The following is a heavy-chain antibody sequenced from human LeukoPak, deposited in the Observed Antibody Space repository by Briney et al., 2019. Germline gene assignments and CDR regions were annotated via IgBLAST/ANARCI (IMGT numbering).Heavy chain of an antibody. D-gene: IGHD3-3*01. CDR1: GFTFSSYG. V-gene: IGHV3-30*02. CDR2: IRYDGSNK. Sequence: GGSLRLSCAATGFTFSSYGMHWVRQAPGKGLEWVAFIRYDGSNKYYADSVKGRFTISRDNSKNTLYLQMNSLRAEDTAVYYCAEANLAEWSKVYYYYYMDVWGKGTTVTVSS. J-gene: IGHJ6*03. CDR3: AEANLAEWSKVYYYYYMDV.